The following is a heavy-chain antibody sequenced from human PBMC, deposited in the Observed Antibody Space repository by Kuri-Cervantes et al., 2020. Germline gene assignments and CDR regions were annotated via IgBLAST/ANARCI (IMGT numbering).Heavy chain of an antibody. V-gene: IGHV3-11*04. J-gene: IGHJ6*02. Sequence: LSLTCAASGFTFSDYYMSWIRQAPGKGLEWVSYISSSGSTIYYADSVKGRFTISRDNAKNSLYLQMNSLRAEDTAVYYCARDRDPQNYYYYYYGMDVWGQGTTVTVSS. CDR3: ARDRDPQNYYYYYYGMDV. CDR2: ISSSGSTI. D-gene: IGHD2/OR15-2a*01. CDR1: GFTFSDYY.